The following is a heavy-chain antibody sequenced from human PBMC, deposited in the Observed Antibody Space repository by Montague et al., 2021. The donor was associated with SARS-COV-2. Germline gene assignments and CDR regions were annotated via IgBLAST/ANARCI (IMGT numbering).Heavy chain of an antibody. J-gene: IGHJ4*02. Sequence: SLRLSCAASGFTIGDTYMTWVRQAPGKGLEWVAKINRDGSRRDYVDSMKGRFTISRDNAKNSLYLQLDSLRAEDTAVYYCARNYWFYFDYWGRGTLVTVSS. D-gene: IGHD2-8*02. CDR2: INRDGSRR. V-gene: IGHV3-7*01. CDR3: ARNYWFYFDY. CDR1: GFTIGDTY.